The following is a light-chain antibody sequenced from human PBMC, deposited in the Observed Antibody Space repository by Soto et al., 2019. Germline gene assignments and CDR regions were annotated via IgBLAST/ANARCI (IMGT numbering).Light chain of an antibody. J-gene: IGKJ4*01. V-gene: IGKV3-11*01. CDR2: DAS. CDR1: QSVSSY. Sequence: EIVLTQSPATLSLSPGERATLSCRASQSVSSYLACYQQKPGQAPRLLIYDASNRATGIPARFSGSGSGTDFTLTISSLEPEDFAVYYCQQYNNWPLTFGGGTKVQIK. CDR3: QQYNNWPLT.